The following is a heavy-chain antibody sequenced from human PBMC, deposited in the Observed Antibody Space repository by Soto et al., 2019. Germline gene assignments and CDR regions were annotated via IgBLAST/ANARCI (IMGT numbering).Heavy chain of an antibody. CDR1: GFTFSSYA. V-gene: IGHV3-64*01. D-gene: IGHD3-10*01. CDR3: ARDRTISDYRSSGALGL. Sequence: GGSLRLSCAASGFTFSSYAMHWVRQAPGKGLEYVSAISSNGGSTYYANSVKGRFTISRDTSKNTVYLQMNSLRAEDMAMYFCARDRTISDYRSSGALGLWGQGTLVTVSS. J-gene: IGHJ4*02. CDR2: ISSNGGST.